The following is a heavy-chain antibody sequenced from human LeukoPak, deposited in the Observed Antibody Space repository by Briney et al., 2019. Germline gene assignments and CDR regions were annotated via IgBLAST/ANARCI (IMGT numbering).Heavy chain of an antibody. CDR3: ARGDSYDTTIDY. CDR1: GFTVSSNY. Sequence: PGGSLRLSCAASGFTVSSNYRSWVRQARGKGLEWVSVIYSGGSTYYADSVKGRFTISRDNSKSTLYLQMNSLRAEDTAVYYCARGDSYDTTIDYWGQGTLVTASS. CDR2: IYSGGST. V-gene: IGHV3-66*02. J-gene: IGHJ4*02. D-gene: IGHD5-12*01.